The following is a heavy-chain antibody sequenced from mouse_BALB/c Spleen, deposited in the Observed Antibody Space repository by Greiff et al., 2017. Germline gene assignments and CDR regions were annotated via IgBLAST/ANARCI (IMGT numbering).Heavy chain of an antibody. V-gene: IGHV3-2*02. CDR1: GYSITSDYA. Sequence: EVHLVESGPGLVKPSQSLSLTCTVTGYSITSDYAWNWIRQFPGNKLEWMGYISYSGSTSYNPSLKSRISITRDTSKNQFFLQLNSVTTEDTATYYCARRRDYDYDGWYFDVWGAGTTVTVSS. CDR2: ISYSGST. D-gene: IGHD2-4*01. J-gene: IGHJ1*01. CDR3: ARRRDYDYDGWYFDV.